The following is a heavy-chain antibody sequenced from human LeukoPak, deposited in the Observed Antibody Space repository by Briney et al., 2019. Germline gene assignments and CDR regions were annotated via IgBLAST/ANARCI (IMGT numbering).Heavy chain of an antibody. D-gene: IGHD2-15*01. CDR1: GVSISNHY. J-gene: IGHJ4*02. Sequence: SETLSLTCTVSGVSISNHYSSWIRQPPGKGLEWIGYIYYTGNTNYNTSLKSRVTISEDTSKSQVSLELSSVTAADTAVYYCVRHSRVVAFDYWGQGNLVTVSS. V-gene: IGHV4-59*08. CDR2: IYYTGNT. CDR3: VRHSRVVAFDY.